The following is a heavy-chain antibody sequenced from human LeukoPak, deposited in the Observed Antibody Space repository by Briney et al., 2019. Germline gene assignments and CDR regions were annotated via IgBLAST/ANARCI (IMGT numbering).Heavy chain of an antibody. CDR3: ARDTPPDYYDSSCMGY. D-gene: IGHD3-22*01. Sequence: GGSLRLSCAASGFTFSSYSMNWVRQAPGKGLEWVSSISSSSSYIYYADSVKGRFTISRDNAKNSLYLQMNSLRAEDTAVYYCARDTPPDYYDSSCMGYWGQGTLVTVSS. CDR1: GFTFSSYS. J-gene: IGHJ4*02. V-gene: IGHV3-21*01. CDR2: ISSSSSYI.